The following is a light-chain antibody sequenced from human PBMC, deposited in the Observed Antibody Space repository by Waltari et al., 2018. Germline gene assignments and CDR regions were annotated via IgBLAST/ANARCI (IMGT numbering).Light chain of an antibody. CDR1: SSDAGASQY. CDR2: DVS. Sequence: QSALAQPVSLSGSPGHSITLSCPGSSSDAGASQYVFWYQQHPGKAPKLLIFDVSNRPSGVSNRFSGSKSGNTASLTISGLQAEDEAGYYCSSYISSSTLELFGGGTSLTVL. CDR3: SSYISSSTLEL. J-gene: IGLJ2*01. V-gene: IGLV2-14*03.